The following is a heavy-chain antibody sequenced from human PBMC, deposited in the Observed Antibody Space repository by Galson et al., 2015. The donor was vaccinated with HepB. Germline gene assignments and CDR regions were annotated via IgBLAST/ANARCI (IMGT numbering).Heavy chain of an antibody. J-gene: IGHJ5*02. CDR2: LYNSGST. V-gene: IGHV4-39*02. CDR3: ARSPYDTSGYFANWFDP. D-gene: IGHD3-22*01. CDR1: GASMSSSNYH. Sequence: ETLSLTCTISGASMSSSNYHWGWIRQPPGKGLEWIGSLYNSGSTHYNPFLKSRVAISVDTSKNHFSLRLSSVTAADTAVYYCARSPYDTSGYFANWFDPWGQGTLVTVSS.